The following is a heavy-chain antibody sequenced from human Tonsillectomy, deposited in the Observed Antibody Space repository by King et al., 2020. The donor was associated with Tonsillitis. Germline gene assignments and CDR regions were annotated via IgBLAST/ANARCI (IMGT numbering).Heavy chain of an antibody. CDR2: ISYDGSNK. CDR3: ARAVVGAFVY. Sequence: VQLVESGGGVVQPGRSLRLSCAASGFTFSSYAMHWVRQAPGKGLEWVAVISYDGSNKYYADSVKGRLTISRDNSKNTLYLQMNSLRAEDTAVYYCARAVVGAFVYWGQGTLVTVSS. V-gene: IGHV3-30-3*01. D-gene: IGHD1-26*01. CDR1: GFTFSSYA. J-gene: IGHJ4*02.